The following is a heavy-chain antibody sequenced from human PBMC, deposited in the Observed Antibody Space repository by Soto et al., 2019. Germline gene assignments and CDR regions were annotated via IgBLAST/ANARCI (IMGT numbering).Heavy chain of an antibody. D-gene: IGHD3-3*01. CDR1: GGSFSCYY. CDR2: INHSGST. Sequence: SETLSLTSAVYGGSFSCYYWSWIRQPPGKGLEWIGEINHSGSTNYNPSLKSRVTISVDTSKNQFSLKLSSVTAADTAVYYCARGHYDFWSGPNWFDPWGQGTLVTVSS. CDR3: ARGHYDFWSGPNWFDP. V-gene: IGHV4-34*01. J-gene: IGHJ5*02.